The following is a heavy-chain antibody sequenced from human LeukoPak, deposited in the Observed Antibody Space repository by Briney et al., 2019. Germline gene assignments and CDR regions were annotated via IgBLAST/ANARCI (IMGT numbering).Heavy chain of an antibody. D-gene: IGHD5-18*01. J-gene: IGHJ4*02. V-gene: IGHV4-61*01. CDR3: ARGLWP. Sequence: SETLSLTCTVSGVSVSSGSYYWSWIRQPPGKGLEWIGYIYYSGSTNYNPSLKSRVTISVDTSKNQFSLKLSSVTAADTAVYYCARGLWPWGQGTLVTVSS. CDR1: GVSVSSGSYY. CDR2: IYYSGST.